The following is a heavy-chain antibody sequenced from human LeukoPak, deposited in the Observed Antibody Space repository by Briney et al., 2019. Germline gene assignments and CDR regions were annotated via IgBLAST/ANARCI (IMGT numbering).Heavy chain of an antibody. CDR3: ARGESDYGDQHPDY. J-gene: IGHJ4*02. CDR1: GYTFTSYG. V-gene: IGHV1-18*01. Sequence: ASVKVSCKASGYTFTSYGISWVRQAPGQGLEWMGWISAYNGNTNYAQKLQGRVTMTTDTSTSTAYIELRSLRSDDTAVYYCARGESDYGDQHPDYWGQGTLVTVSS. D-gene: IGHD4-17*01. CDR2: ISAYNGNT.